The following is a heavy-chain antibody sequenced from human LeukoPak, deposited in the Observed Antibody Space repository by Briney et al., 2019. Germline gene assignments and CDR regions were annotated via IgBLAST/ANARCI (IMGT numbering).Heavy chain of an antibody. Sequence: GESLKSSCKGSGSSSTSYLIGWVRQLPEKGLEWMGIIYPSDSDTSYRPSFRGEVTITADKSISTAYRQWGSLKASDTAMNYCARNASIRSRWLDAFDIWGQGRMVTVS. V-gene: IGHV5-51*03. J-gene: IGHJ3*02. CDR1: GSSSTSYL. D-gene: IGHD6-13*01. CDR3: ARNASIRSRWLDAFDI. CDR2: IYPSDSDT.